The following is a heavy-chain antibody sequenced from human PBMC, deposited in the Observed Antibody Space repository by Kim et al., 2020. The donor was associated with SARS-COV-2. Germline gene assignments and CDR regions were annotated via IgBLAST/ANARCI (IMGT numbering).Heavy chain of an antibody. CDR2: INPSGDST. Sequence: ASVKVSCKASGYTFTSYYMHWVLQAPGQGLEWMGIINPSGDSTSYAQKFQGRVTMTRDTSTSTVYMELSSLKSEDTAVYYCARAPTSFERFDPWGQGTLVTVSS. CDR3: ARAPTSFERFDP. D-gene: IGHD3-3*01. J-gene: IGHJ5*02. CDR1: GYTFTSYY. V-gene: IGHV1-46*01.